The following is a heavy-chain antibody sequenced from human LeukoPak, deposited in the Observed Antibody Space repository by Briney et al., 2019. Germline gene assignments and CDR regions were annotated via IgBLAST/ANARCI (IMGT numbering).Heavy chain of an antibody. CDR1: GGSISSYY. CDR3: AREGSGGAFDI. Sequence: SETLSLTCTVSGGSISSYYWNLIRQPPGKGLEWIGYIYYSGTTNYNPSLKSRVTISVDTSKNQFSLKLSSVTAADTAVYYCAREGSGGAFDIWGQGTMVTVSS. J-gene: IGHJ3*02. CDR2: IYYSGTT. D-gene: IGHD3-10*01. V-gene: IGHV4-59*01.